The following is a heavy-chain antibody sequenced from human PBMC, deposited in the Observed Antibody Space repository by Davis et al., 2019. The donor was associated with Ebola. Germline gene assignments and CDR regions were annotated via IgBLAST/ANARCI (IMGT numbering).Heavy chain of an antibody. CDR2: INAGNGDT. CDR1: AYIFTTYA. CDR3: ARGKRVDGTRGLSWFDP. Sequence: ASVKVSCKASAYIFTTYAIHCVRQAPGQRLEWMGWINAGNGDTNSSQKFQRRVTITRDTSASTAYMELTSLRSEDTAVFFCARGKRVDGTRGLSWFDPWGPGTLVTVSS. J-gene: IGHJ5*02. V-gene: IGHV1-3*01. D-gene: IGHD6-19*01.